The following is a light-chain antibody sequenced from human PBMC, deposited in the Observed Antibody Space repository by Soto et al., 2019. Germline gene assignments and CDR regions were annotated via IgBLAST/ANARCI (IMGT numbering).Light chain of an antibody. CDR3: QQYHDWPPST. V-gene: IGKV3D-15*01. CDR2: AAS. CDR1: QSVRKD. Sequence: IVMTQSPATLSASLRERVTLSCRASQSVRKDLAWYQQKPGQAPRPRIYAASARATGVPDRVSGSGSGTEFTLIICRLQSDDFGVYYCQQYHDWPPSTFGRGTNLEI. J-gene: IGKJ2*01.